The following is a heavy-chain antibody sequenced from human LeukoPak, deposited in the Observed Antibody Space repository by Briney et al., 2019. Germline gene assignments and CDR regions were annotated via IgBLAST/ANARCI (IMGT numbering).Heavy chain of an antibody. CDR3: TRRVSTTRWFDP. CDR2: IKSDGSTT. J-gene: IGHJ5*02. Sequence: PAGRSLRLSCSASGFTFSSYWMHWVRHAPGKGLVWVSRIKSDGSTTNYADSVKGRFTISRDNAENTLYLQMNSLRVEDTAVYYCTRRVSTTRWFDPWGQGTLVTVSS. CDR1: GFTFSSYW. V-gene: IGHV3-74*01. D-gene: IGHD2-15*01.